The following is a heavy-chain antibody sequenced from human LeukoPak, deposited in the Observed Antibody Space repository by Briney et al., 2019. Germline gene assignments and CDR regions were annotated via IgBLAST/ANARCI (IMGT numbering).Heavy chain of an antibody. CDR1: GYTFTGYY. CDR3: QTLGDTAMVLAPFDY. D-gene: IGHD5-18*01. CDR2: INPNSGGT. J-gene: IGHJ4*02. V-gene: IGHV1-2*02. Sequence: ASVKASCKASGYTFTGYYMHWVRQAPGQGLEWMGWINPNSGGTNYAQKFQGRVTMTRDTSISTAYMELSRLRSDDTAVYYCQTLGDTAMVLAPFDYWGQGTLVTVSS.